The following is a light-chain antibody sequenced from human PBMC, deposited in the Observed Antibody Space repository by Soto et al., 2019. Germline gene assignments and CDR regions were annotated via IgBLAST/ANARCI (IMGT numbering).Light chain of an antibody. CDR1: QSVFYSSNNKYF. V-gene: IGKV4-1*01. J-gene: IGKJ2*01. CDR2: WAS. CDR3: QQYYTTPYT. Sequence: DIVMTQSPDSLAVSLGERATINCKSSQSVFYSSNNKYFLTWYQQKPGQPPKMLIYWASTRESGVPDRFSGSGSGTDFTLTISSLQAEDVAVYYCQQYYTTPYTFGQGTKLEIK.